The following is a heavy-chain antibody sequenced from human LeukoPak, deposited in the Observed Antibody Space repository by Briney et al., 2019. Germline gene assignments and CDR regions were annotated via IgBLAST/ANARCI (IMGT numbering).Heavy chain of an antibody. CDR3: ARVYSSSWYFWFDP. V-gene: IGHV3-33*01. D-gene: IGHD6-13*01. CDR2: IWYDGSNK. J-gene: IGHJ5*02. Sequence: GGSLRLSCAASGFTFSSYGMHWVRQAPGKGLEWVAVIWYDGSNKYYADSVEGRFTISRDNSKNTLYLQMNSLRAEDTAVYYCARVYSSSWYFWFDPWGQGTLVTVSS. CDR1: GFTFSSYG.